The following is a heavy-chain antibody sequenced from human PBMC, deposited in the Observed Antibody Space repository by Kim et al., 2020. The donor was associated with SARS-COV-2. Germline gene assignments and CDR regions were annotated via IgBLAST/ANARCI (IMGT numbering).Heavy chain of an antibody. CDR3: ARDPDLRGYSFAES. Sequence: SGFTFSSYWMHWVRQAPGKGLVWVSRINGGGVTTYADSVKGRFTISRDNAKNTLYLQMNSLRAEDTAVYYCARDPDLRGYSFAESWGQGTLAT. CDR2: INGGGVT. V-gene: IGHV3-74*03. D-gene: IGHD5-18*01. CDR1: GFTFSSYW. J-gene: IGHJ5*02.